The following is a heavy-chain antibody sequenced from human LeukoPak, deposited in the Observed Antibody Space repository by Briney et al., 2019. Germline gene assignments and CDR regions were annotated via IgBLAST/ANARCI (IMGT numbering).Heavy chain of an antibody. J-gene: IGHJ4*02. CDR3: ARHSSLQGYYFDY. CDR1: GDSISSYY. CDR2: VHYSGST. V-gene: IGHV4-59*08. Sequence: PSETLSLTCTVSGDSISSYYWSWIRQPPGKGLEWIGYVHYSGSTNYHPSLKSRVTISVDTSKNQFPLKLSSVTAADTAVYYCARHSSLQGYYFDYWGQGTLVTVSS. D-gene: IGHD6-6*01.